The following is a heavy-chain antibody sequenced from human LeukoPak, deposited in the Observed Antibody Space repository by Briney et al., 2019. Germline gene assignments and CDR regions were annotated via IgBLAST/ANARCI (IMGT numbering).Heavy chain of an antibody. J-gene: IGHJ5*02. D-gene: IGHD6-13*01. CDR3: ARTIAAAGKRNWFDP. Sequence: KPSETLSLTCTVSGGSISSSSYYWGWIRRPPGKGLEWIGSIYYSGSTNYNPSLKSRVTISVDTSKNQFSLKLSSVTAADTAVYYCARTIAAAGKRNWFDPWGQGTLVTVSS. CDR1: GGSISSSSYY. CDR2: IYYSGST. V-gene: IGHV4-39*07.